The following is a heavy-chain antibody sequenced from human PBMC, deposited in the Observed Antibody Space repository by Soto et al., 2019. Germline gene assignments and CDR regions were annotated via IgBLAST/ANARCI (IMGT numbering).Heavy chain of an antibody. Sequence: QVQLQESGPGLVKPSQTLSLTCTVSGGSISSGGYYWTWIRQHPGKGLEWIGYIYYSGITYYNPSIKSRVTRSVDTSKTQSPLKRSSVTAADTAVYYCAGEPLDWGQGTLVTVSS. CDR1: GGSISSGGYY. V-gene: IGHV4-31*03. J-gene: IGHJ4*02. CDR2: IYYSGIT. CDR3: AGEPLD.